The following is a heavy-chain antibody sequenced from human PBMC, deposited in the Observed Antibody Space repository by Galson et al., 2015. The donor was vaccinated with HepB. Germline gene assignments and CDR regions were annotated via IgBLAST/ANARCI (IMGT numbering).Heavy chain of an antibody. J-gene: IGHJ4*02. CDR3: TRDRERVTVTSDFDY. V-gene: IGHV3-49*04. CDR1: GFTFSSYA. Sequence: SLRLSCAASGFTFSSYAMSWVRQAPGKGLEWVGFIRSKAYGGTTEYAASVKGRFTISRDDSKSIAYLQMNSLKTEDTAVYYCTRDRERVTVTSDFDYWGQGTLVTVSS. CDR2: IRSKAYGGTT. D-gene: IGHD4-17*01.